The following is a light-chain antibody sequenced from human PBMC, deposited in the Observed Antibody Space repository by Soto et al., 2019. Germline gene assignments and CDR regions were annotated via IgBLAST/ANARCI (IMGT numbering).Light chain of an antibody. V-gene: IGKV4-1*01. CDR3: QQYYSTPTWT. CDR1: QRVLYSSNNKNY. J-gene: IGKJ1*01. Sequence: DIVMTQSPDSLAVSLGERATINCKSSQRVLYSSNNKNYLAWYQQKPGQPPKLLIYWASTRESGVPDRFSGSGSGTDFTHTISSLQAEDVAVYYCQQYYSTPTWTFGQGTKVEIK. CDR2: WAS.